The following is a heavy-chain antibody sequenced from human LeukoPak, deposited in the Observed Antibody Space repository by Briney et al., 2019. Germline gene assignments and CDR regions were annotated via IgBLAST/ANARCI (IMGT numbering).Heavy chain of an antibody. CDR2: IIPILGIA. D-gene: IGHD3-22*01. Sequence: ASVKVSCKASGGTFSSYAISWVRQAPGQGLEWMGRIIPILGIANYAQKFQGRVTITADKSTSTAYVELSSLRSEDTAVYYCARCPYYYDSSGYNQYDYWGQGTLVTVSS. V-gene: IGHV1-69*04. CDR1: GGTFSSYA. CDR3: ARCPYYYDSSGYNQYDY. J-gene: IGHJ4*02.